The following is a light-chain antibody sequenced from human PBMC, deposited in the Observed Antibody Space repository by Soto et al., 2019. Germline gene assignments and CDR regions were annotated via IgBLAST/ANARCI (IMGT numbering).Light chain of an antibody. CDR1: SSDVGGYNY. Sequence: QSALTQPASVSGSPGQSITLSCTGTSSDVGGYNYVSWYQQHPGKAPKLMIYEVTHRPSGVSNRFSGSKSGNTASLTISGLQAEDEADYYCSSYTSSTTRVFGGGTKLTVL. J-gene: IGLJ3*02. CDR3: SSYTSSTTRV. V-gene: IGLV2-14*01. CDR2: EVT.